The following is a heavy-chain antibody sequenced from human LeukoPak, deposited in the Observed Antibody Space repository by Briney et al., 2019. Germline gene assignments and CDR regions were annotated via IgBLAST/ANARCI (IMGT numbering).Heavy chain of an antibody. Sequence: GGSLRLSCAASGFTFSSYAMSWVRQAPGMGLEWVSAVSGSGGSTYYADSVKGRFTISRDNSKNTLYLQMNSLRADDTAVYYSAKEDYGEDTPHFDYWGQGTLVTVSS. J-gene: IGHJ4*02. V-gene: IGHV3-23*01. CDR3: AKEDYGEDTPHFDY. D-gene: IGHD4-17*01. CDR1: GFTFSSYA. CDR2: VSGSGGST.